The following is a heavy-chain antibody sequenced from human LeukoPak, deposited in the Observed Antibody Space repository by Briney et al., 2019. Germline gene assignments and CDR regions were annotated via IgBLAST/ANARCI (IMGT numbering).Heavy chain of an antibody. CDR2: IYSGGST. D-gene: IGHD4-17*01. J-gene: IGHJ4*02. Sequence: GSLRLSCAASGFTVSSKYMSWVRQAPGKGLEWVSVIYSGGSTDYADSVKGRFTISRDNSENTLHLQMNSLRAADTAVYYCARIPKTTYFDYWGQGTLVTVSS. CDR3: ARIPKTTYFDY. CDR1: GFTVSSKY. V-gene: IGHV3-53*01.